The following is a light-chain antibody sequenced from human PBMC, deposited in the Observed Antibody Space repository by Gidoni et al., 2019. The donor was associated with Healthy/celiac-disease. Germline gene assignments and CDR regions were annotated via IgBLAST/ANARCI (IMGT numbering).Light chain of an antibody. Sequence: DIQMTQSPSSLSASVGDRVTITCRASQSITNYLNWYQQKPGKAPKLLIYAASSLQSGVPSSFSGSGSGTDFTLTISSLQPEDFATYFCQQSYSTYTFXQXTKLEIK. CDR1: QSITNY. CDR3: QQSYSTYT. CDR2: AAS. V-gene: IGKV1-39*01. J-gene: IGKJ2*01.